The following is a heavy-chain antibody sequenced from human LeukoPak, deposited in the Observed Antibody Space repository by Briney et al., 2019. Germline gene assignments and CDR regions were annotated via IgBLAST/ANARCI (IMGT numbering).Heavy chain of an antibody. CDR1: GYTFTGYC. D-gene: IGHD3-10*01. J-gene: IGHJ4*02. CDR3: AREYYYGSGNYYNRIDY. V-gene: IGHV1-2*02. Sequence: ASVKVSCKASGYTFTGYCMHWVRQAPGQGLEWMGWIDPNSGGTNYAQKFQGRVTMTRDTSISTAYMVLNRLRSDDTAVYYCAREYYYGSGNYYNRIDYWGQGTLVTVSS. CDR2: IDPNSGGT.